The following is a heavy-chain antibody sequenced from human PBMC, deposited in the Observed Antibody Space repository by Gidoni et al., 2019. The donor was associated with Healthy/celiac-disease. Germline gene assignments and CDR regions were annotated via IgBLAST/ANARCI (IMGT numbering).Heavy chain of an antibody. CDR2: IWYDGSNK. D-gene: IGHD3-9*01. V-gene: IGHV3-33*01. Sequence: QVQLVESGGGVVQPGRSLRLSCAASGFTFSSYGMHWVRQAPGKGLEWVAVIWYDGSNKYYADSVKGRFTISRDNSKNTLYLQMNSLRAEDTAVYYCARDSKRYFDWLFYPAPGVNAFDIWGQGAMVTVSS. CDR3: ARDSKRYFDWLFYPAPGVNAFDI. CDR1: GFTFSSYG. J-gene: IGHJ3*02.